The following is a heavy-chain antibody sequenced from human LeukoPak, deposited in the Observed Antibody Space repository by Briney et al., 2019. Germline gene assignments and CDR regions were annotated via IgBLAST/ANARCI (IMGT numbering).Heavy chain of an antibody. J-gene: IGHJ4*02. Sequence: GGSLRLSCAASGFTFSSYGMHWVRQAPGKGLEWVSYISSSGSTIYYADSVKGRFTISRDNAKNSLYLQMNSLRAEDTAVYYCAREGSDDSSLTKYYFDYWGQGTLVTVSS. CDR3: AREGSDDSSLTKYYFDY. CDR2: ISSSGSTI. CDR1: GFTFSSYG. D-gene: IGHD3-22*01. V-gene: IGHV3-48*04.